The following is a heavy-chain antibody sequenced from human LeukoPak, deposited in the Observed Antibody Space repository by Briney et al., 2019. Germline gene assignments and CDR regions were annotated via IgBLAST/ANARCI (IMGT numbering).Heavy chain of an antibody. J-gene: IGHJ3*01. CDR3: ARDQGYATGWSDAFDF. CDR2: TYYRSKWYS. Sequence: SQTLSLTCAISGDSVSSNSAAWNWIRQSPSRGLEWLGRTYYRSKWYSDYALSVKSRISINPDTSKNQCSLHLNSVTPEYTAVYYCARDQGYATGWSDAFDFWGQGTMVTVSS. D-gene: IGHD6-19*01. V-gene: IGHV6-1*01. CDR1: GDSVSSNSAA.